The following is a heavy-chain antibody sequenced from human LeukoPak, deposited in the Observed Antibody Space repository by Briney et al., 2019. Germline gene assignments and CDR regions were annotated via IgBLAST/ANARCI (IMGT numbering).Heavy chain of an antibody. CDR3: VRDGEGVAISVNYWFAP. CDR2: MNPINGNT. J-gene: IGHJ5*02. Sequence: ASVNVSCKATGFTFTNYDINWVRQAAGQGLEWMGWMNPINGNTGYAQKFQGRVTMTRDTSISTAYMELRSLTSEDTAVYYCVRDGEGVAISVNYWFAPWGQGTLVTVSS. V-gene: IGHV1-8*01. CDR1: GFTFTNYD. D-gene: IGHD3-10*01.